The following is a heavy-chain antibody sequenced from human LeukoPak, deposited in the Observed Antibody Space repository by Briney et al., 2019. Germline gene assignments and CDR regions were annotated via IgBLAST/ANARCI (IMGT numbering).Heavy chain of an antibody. V-gene: IGHV1-2*02. CDR3: ARGEWDAHFDL. Sequence: SVKVSCKASGYTFTSYDINWVRQATGQGLEWMGWINPNSGGTNYAQKFQGRVTMTRDTSISTAYMELSRLRSDDTAVYYCARGEWDAHFDLWGRGTLVTVSS. J-gene: IGHJ2*01. CDR1: GYTFTSYD. D-gene: IGHD3-16*01. CDR2: INPNSGGT.